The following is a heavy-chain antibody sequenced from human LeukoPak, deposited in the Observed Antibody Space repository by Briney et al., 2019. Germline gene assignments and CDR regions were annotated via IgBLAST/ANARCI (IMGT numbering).Heavy chain of an antibody. J-gene: IGHJ5*02. Sequence: GGSLRLSCAASGFTFSSYSMNWVRQAPGKGLEWVSSISSSSSYIYYADSVKGRFTISRDNAKNSLYLQMNSLRAEDTAVYYCASSGSYYSWFDPWGQGTLVTVSS. D-gene: IGHD3-10*01. CDR2: ISSSSSYI. CDR3: ASSGSYYSWFDP. CDR1: GFTFSSYS. V-gene: IGHV3-21*01.